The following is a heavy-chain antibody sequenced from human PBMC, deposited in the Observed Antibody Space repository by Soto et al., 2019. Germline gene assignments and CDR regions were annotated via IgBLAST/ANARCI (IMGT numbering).Heavy chain of an antibody. CDR3: ARDRESRRGPTYGSAY. Sequence: QVQLVESGGGVVQPGRSLRLSCAASGLTFTNHNMHWVRQAPGKGLEWVAVISYDGSITKYADSVMGRFTISRDNSKNALFLQVNGLRVEDTAMYYCARDRESRRGPTYGSAYWGQGILVTVSS. J-gene: IGHJ4*01. CDR2: ISYDGSIT. D-gene: IGHD3-10*01. CDR1: GLTFTNHN. V-gene: IGHV3-30*04.